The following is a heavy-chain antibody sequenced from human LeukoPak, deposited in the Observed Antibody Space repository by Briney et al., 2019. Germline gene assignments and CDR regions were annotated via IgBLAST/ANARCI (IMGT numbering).Heavy chain of an antibody. CDR2: IYYSGST. D-gene: IGHD3-16*01. CDR1: GGSISSYY. Sequence: SETLSLTCTVSGGSISSYYWSWIRQPPGKGLEWIGYIYYSGSTNYNPSLKSRVTISVDTSKNQFSLKLSSVTAADTAVYYCARDRLSKSLRRAFDTWGQGTMVTVSS. J-gene: IGHJ3*02. CDR3: ARDRLSKSLRRAFDT. V-gene: IGHV4-59*01.